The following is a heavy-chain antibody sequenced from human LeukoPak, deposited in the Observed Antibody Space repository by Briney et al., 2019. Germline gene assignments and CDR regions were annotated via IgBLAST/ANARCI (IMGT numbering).Heavy chain of an antibody. V-gene: IGHV3-7*01. J-gene: IGHJ4*02. CDR1: GFTFSSYW. CDR2: IKQDGSEK. CDR3: ATNVLRYFDWLSPTPTLDY. D-gene: IGHD3-9*01. Sequence: GGSLRLSCAASGFTFSSYWMSWLRQAPGKGMEWVANIKQDGSEKYYVDSVKGRFTISRDNAKNSLYLQMNSLRAEDTAVYYCATNVLRYFDWLSPTPTLDYWGQGTLVTVSS.